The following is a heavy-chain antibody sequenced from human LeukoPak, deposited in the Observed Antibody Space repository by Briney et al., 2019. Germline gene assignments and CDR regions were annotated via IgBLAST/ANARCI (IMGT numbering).Heavy chain of an antibody. CDR2: INPNSGGT. CDR1: GYTFTSYY. D-gene: IGHD3-22*01. J-gene: IGHJ3*02. V-gene: IGHV1-2*02. CDR3: ARSITMIVDDAFHI. Sequence: ASVKVSCKASGYTFTSYYMHWVRQAPGQGLEWMGWINPNSGGTNYAQKFQGRVTMTRDKSISTAYMELNRLKSDDTAVYYCARSITMIVDDAFHIWGQGTMVTVSS.